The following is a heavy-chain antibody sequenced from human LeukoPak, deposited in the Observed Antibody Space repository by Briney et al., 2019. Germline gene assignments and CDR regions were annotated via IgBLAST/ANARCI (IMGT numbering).Heavy chain of an antibody. CDR2: IRYDGSNK. D-gene: IGHD2-15*01. Sequence: GGSLRLSCAASGFTFSGYGMHWVRQAPGKGLEWVAFIRYDGSNKYYADSVKGRFTISRDNSKNTLYLQMNSLRAEDTAVYYCAKDSLRWELLGYYFDYWGQGTLVTVSS. J-gene: IGHJ4*02. CDR1: GFTFSGYG. CDR3: AKDSLRWELLGYYFDY. V-gene: IGHV3-30*02.